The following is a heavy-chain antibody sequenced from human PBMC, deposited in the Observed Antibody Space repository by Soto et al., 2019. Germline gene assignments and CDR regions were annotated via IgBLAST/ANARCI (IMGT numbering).Heavy chain of an antibody. Sequence: QLLDSGGDLVQPGKSLRLSCAASGFMLDNYAMSWIRQAPGKGPEWVSTVGGSDGDSNGVAWYEDSVRGRFLISREMSAYIPSLLMENLRVEDWARYYCVKRGRNWAAFELWGQGTKVVVSS. V-gene: IGHV3-23*01. CDR2: VGGSDGDSNGVA. J-gene: IGHJ3*01. CDR1: GFMLDNYA. CDR3: VKRGRNWAAFEL. D-gene: IGHD3-10*01.